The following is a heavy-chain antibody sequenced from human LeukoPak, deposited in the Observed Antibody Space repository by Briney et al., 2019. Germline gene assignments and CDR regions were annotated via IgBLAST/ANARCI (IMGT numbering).Heavy chain of an antibody. V-gene: IGHV1-2*02. CDR3: ARSYCSSTSCYVVDDAFDI. D-gene: IGHD2-2*01. J-gene: IGHJ3*02. CDR1: GYTFTGYY. Sequence: ASVKVSCKASGYTFTGYYMHWVRQAPGQGLEWMGWINPNSGGTNYAQKFQGRVTMTRDTSISTAYMELSRLRSDDTAVYYCARSYCSSTSCYVVDDAFDIWGQGTMVTVSS. CDR2: INPNSGGT.